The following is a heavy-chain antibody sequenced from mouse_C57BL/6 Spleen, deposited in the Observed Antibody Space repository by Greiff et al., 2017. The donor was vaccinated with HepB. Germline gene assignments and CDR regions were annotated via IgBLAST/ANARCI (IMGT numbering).Heavy chain of an antibody. J-gene: IGHJ4*01. D-gene: IGHD2-3*01. Sequence: QVQLQQPGAELVKPGASVKLSCKASGYTFTSYWMQWVKQRPGQGLEWIGEIDPSDSYTNYNQKFKGKATLTVDTSSSTAYMQLSSLTSEDSAVYYCARWIGWLMDPYAMDYWGQGTSVTVSS. CDR1: GYTFTSYW. CDR3: ARWIGWLMDPYAMDY. CDR2: IDPSDSYT. V-gene: IGHV1-50*01.